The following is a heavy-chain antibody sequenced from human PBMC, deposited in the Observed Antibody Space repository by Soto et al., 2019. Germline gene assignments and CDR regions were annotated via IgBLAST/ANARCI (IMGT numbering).Heavy chain of an antibody. V-gene: IGHV3-30*18. CDR3: AKDWVGGSNKYYFEY. J-gene: IGHJ4*02. Sequence: LRLSCVASGFTFRDYGMHWVRQAPGKGLEWVAGISHHGLKEHYADSVKGRFTISRDNSKKTVYLQLNSLRGDDTAVYYCAKDWVGGSNKYYFEYWGQGTLVTVSS. D-gene: IGHD1-26*01. CDR1: GFTFRDYG. CDR2: ISHHGLKE.